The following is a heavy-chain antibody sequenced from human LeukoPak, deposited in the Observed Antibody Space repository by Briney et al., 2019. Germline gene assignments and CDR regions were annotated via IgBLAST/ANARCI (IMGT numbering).Heavy chain of an antibody. D-gene: IGHD2-21*01. CDR3: VRGAEIGYCCDL. J-gene: IGHJ5*02. CDR2: INSDGRST. V-gene: IGHV3-74*01. Sequence: GGSLRLSCVASGFTFSRYRMHWVRQAPGKGLVWVSRINSDGRSTNYADSVKGRFSISIDNAENTLYLQMNSLRVDGTAVCYCVRGAEIGYCCDLWGQGTLVTVSS. CDR1: GFTFSRYR.